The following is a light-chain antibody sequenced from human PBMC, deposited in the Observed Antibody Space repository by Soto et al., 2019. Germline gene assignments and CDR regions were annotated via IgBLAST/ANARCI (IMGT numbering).Light chain of an antibody. J-gene: IGLJ2*01. CDR1: SSDVGGYNY. CDR2: DVS. V-gene: IGLV2-14*01. Sequence: LTQPASVSGSPGQSITISCTGTSSDVGGYNYVSWYQQHPGKAPKLIICDVSDRPAGVSNRLSGSKSGNTASLTISGLQAEDEADYYCSSYTGSATVVFGGGTKVTVL. CDR3: SSYTGSATVV.